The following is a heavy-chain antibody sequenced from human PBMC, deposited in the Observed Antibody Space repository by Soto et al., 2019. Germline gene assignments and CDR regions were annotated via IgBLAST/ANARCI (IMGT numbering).Heavy chain of an antibody. D-gene: IGHD5-12*01. CDR1: GSSINTFH. Sequence: SETLSLTCTVSGSSINTFHWSWVRQPAGKGLEWIGRIFSSGSTSFNPSLESRVAMSVDTSKNHFSLNLSSVTAADMAVYYCAREGSYSAYNFAHGIQLWSFDFWGQGALVTVSS. CDR3: AREGSYSAYNFAHGIQLWSFDF. J-gene: IGHJ4*02. CDR2: IFSSGST. V-gene: IGHV4-4*07.